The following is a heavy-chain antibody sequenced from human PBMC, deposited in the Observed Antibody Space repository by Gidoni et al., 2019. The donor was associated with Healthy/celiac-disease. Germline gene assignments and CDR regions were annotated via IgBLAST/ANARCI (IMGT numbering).Heavy chain of an antibody. CDR3: ARHGYVRYRPYGEPFDY. J-gene: IGHJ4*02. Sequence: DVQLVQSGAEVKTPGESLKISCKGSGYSFTSYWIGWVPQMPGKGLEWMGIIYPGDSDTRYSPSFQGQVTISADKSISTAYLQWSSLKASDTAMYYCARHGYVRYRPYGEPFDYWGQGTLVTVSS. CDR1: GYSFTSYW. V-gene: IGHV5-51*01. CDR2: IYPGDSDT. D-gene: IGHD4-17*01.